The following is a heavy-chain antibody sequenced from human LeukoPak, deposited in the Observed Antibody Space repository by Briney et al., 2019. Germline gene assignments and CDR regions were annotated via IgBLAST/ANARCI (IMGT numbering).Heavy chain of an antibody. CDR3: ARGRYMDV. V-gene: IGHV4-59*01. CDR1: GGSISSYY. J-gene: IGHJ6*03. Sequence: SETLSLTCTVSGGSISSYYWSWIRQPPGKGLEWIGCVYNSGSTDYNPSLKSRVTISVDTSKNQFSPKLSSVTAADTAVYYCARGRYMDVWGKGTTVTISS. CDR2: VYNSGST.